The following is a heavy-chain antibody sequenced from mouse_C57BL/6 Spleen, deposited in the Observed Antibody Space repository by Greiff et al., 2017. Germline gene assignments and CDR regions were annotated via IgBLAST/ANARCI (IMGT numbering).Heavy chain of an antibody. D-gene: IGHD1-1*01. CDR3: ARGPHYYGSSSLAY. V-gene: IGHV1-82*01. CDR2: IYPGDGDT. CDR1: GYAFSSSW. Sequence: VQLQQSGPELVKPGASVKISCKASGYAFSSSWMNWVKQRPGKGLEWIGRIYPGDGDTNYNGKFKGKATLTADKSSSTAYMQLSSLTSEDSAVYFCARGPHYYGSSSLAYWGQGTLVTVSA. J-gene: IGHJ3*01.